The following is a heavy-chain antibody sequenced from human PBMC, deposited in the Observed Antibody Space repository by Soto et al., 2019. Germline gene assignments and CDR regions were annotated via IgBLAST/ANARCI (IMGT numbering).Heavy chain of an antibody. Sequence: EVQLVESGGGLVQPGRSLRLSCVASGFTFNDYAMHWVRQIPGKGLEWVSGISWTSGSIGYADSVEGRFTISRDNAKNSLYLQMNSLRAEDTALYYCAKSRESSSWYDRGLFDYWGQGTLVTVSS. CDR3: AKSRESSSWYDRGLFDY. CDR1: GFTFNDYA. J-gene: IGHJ4*02. V-gene: IGHV3-9*01. CDR2: ISWTSGSI. D-gene: IGHD6-13*01.